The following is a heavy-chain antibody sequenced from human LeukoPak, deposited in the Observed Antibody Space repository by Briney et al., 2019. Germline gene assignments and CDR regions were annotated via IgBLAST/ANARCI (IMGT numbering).Heavy chain of an antibody. V-gene: IGHV3-23*01. D-gene: IGHD3-9*01. J-gene: IGHJ4*02. CDR1: GFTFSSYA. Sequence: GGSLRLSCAASGFTFSSYAVSWVRQAPGKGLEWVSAISGSGGSTYYADSVKGRFTISRDNSKNTLYLQMNSLRAEDTAVYYCAKDYDILTGYYNPFDYWGQGTLVTVSS. CDR3: AKDYDILTGYYNPFDY. CDR2: ISGSGGST.